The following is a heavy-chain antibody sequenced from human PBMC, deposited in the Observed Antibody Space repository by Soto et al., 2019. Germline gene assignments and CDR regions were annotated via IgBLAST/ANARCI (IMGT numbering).Heavy chain of an antibody. CDR3: ARNLGSGDFWNAYCPPPNFDY. D-gene: IGHD3-3*01. CDR2: ISRSVILK. J-gene: IGHJ4*02. CDR1: ACTFSDYY. Sequence: SLRLSSAASACTFSDYYMSWIRQTPGKELEWVSYISRSVILKYYADSVKGRFTISRDNAKNTLYLQMNSLRDEDTAVYYCARNLGSGDFWNAYCPPPNFDYWGQGSLVTVSS. V-gene: IGHV3-11*01.